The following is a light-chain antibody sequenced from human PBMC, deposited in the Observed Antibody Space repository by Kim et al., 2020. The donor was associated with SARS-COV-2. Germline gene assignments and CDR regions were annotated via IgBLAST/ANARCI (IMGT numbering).Light chain of an antibody. CDR3: LQHTTYPIT. Sequence: DIQMTQSPSSLSASVGDRVTITCRASQDIRNDLGWYQQNPGRAPKRLIYGASSLQSGVPSRFSGSGSGTGFTLSISSVQPEDFATYFCLQHTTYPITFVQGTRLEIK. J-gene: IGKJ5*01. V-gene: IGKV1-17*01. CDR2: GAS. CDR1: QDIRND.